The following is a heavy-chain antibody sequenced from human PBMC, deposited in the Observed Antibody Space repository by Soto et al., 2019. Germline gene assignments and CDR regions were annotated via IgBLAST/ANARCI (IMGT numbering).Heavy chain of an antibody. Sequence: EVQLLESGGGLVQPGGSLRLSCAASGFTFSSYAMSWVRQAPGKGLEWVSAISGSGGSTYYADSVKGRFTISRDNSKNTLYLQMNSLRAEDTAVYYCAKGSGRVAATRPYYYYYYMDVWGKGTTVTVSS. J-gene: IGHJ6*03. CDR3: AKGSGRVAATRPYYYYYYMDV. D-gene: IGHD2-15*01. V-gene: IGHV3-23*01. CDR1: GFTFSSYA. CDR2: ISGSGGST.